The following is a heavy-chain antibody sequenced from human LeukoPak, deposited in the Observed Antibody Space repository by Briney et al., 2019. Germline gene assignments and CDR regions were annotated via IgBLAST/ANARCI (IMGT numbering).Heavy chain of an antibody. V-gene: IGHV4-34*01. Sequence: KPSETLSLTCAVYGGSFSGYYWSWIRQPPGKGLEWIGEINHSGSTNYNPSLKSRVTISVDTSKNQFPLKLSSVTAADTAVYYCARDPAYGGNPGFDYWGQGTLVTVSS. D-gene: IGHD4-23*01. CDR3: ARDPAYGGNPGFDY. J-gene: IGHJ4*02. CDR1: GGSFSGYY. CDR2: INHSGST.